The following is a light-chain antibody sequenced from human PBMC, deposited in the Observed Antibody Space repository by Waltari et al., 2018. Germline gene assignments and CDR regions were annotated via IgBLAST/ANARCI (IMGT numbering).Light chain of an antibody. Sequence: QSVLTQPPSVSAAPGQKVTIPCSGTRFNIGNTYVSWYQQLPGTPPKLLISGNNKRPSGIPDRFSGSKSGTSATLGITGLQTGDEADYYCGTWDSSLSAGVFGGGTKLTVL. J-gene: IGLJ3*02. V-gene: IGLV1-51*01. CDR1: RFNIGNTY. CDR2: GNN. CDR3: GTWDSSLSAGV.